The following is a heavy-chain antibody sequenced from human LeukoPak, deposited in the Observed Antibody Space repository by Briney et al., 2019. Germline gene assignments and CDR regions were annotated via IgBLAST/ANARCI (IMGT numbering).Heavy chain of an antibody. V-gene: IGHV3-23*01. J-gene: IGHJ4*02. Sequence: GGSLRLSCAGSGFTFSNYAMTWVRQAPGKGLEWVSSVSGSGRNTFYPDSVEGRFTISRDNTKNSLYLQMNSLRVEDTAVFYCARDQYDTWSRRGNFDSWGQGTLVIVSS. CDR3: ARDQYDTWSRRGNFDS. CDR2: VSGSGRNT. CDR1: GFTFSNYA. D-gene: IGHD3-3*01.